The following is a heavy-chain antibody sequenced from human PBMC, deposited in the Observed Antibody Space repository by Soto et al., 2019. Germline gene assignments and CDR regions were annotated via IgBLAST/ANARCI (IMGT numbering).Heavy chain of an antibody. CDR3: TIAVKHHISYYICN. Sequence: EVQLVESGGGLVQPGRSLRLSCVVSGLNFDDYAMHWVRQLPGKGLEWVAGLSWSGGTIDYADSVKGRCTISRDNAKKCLYMEINRLRPEDTAVYYYTIAVKHHISYYICNWGQRTLDTVS. J-gene: IGHJ4*02. CDR1: GLNFDDYA. CDR2: LSWSGGTI. D-gene: IGHD1-26*01. V-gene: IGHV3-9*01.